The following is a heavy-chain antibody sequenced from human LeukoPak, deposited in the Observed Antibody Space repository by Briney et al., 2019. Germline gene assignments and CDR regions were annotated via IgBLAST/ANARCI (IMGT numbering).Heavy chain of an antibody. CDR3: ARDVTGDQSWFFDL. Sequence: ASVKVSCKASGYTFTGYYMHWVRQAPGQGLEWMGWINPNSGGTNYAQKFQGRVTMTRDTSISTAYMELSRLRSDDTAVYYCARDVTGDQSWFFDLWGRGTLVTVSS. CDR1: GYTFTGYY. V-gene: IGHV1-2*02. CDR2: INPNSGGT. D-gene: IGHD7-27*01. J-gene: IGHJ2*01.